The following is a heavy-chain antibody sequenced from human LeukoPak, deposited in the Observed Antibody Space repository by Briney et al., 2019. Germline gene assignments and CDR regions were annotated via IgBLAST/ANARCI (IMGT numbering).Heavy chain of an antibody. J-gene: IGHJ5*02. CDR3: ARDVGGYYGSGSYYMAANWFDP. Sequence: GASVKVSCKASGYTFTGYYMHWVRQAPGQGLEWMGWINPNSGGTNYAQKFQGRVTMTRDTSISTAYMELSRLRSDDTAVYYCARDVGGYYGSGSYYMAANWFDPWGQGTLVTVSS. V-gene: IGHV1-2*02. CDR1: GYTFTGYY. D-gene: IGHD3-10*01. CDR2: INPNSGGT.